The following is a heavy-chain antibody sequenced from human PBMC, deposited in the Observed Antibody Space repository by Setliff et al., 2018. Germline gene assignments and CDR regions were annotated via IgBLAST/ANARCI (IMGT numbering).Heavy chain of an antibody. CDR3: ARPPRGGRWYFDL. J-gene: IGHJ2*01. V-gene: IGHV4-59*08. D-gene: IGHD3-16*01. CDR2: IYYSGSI. Sequence: SETLSLTCTVSGGSISTYYWSWIRQPPGKGLEWIGYIYYSGSINYNPSLKSRVTISVDTSKNQFSLKLSSVTAADTAVYYCARPPRGGRWYFDLWGRGTLVTVSS. CDR1: GGSISTYY.